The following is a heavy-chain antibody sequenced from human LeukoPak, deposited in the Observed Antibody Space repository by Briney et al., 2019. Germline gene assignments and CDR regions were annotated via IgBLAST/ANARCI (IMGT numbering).Heavy chain of an antibody. J-gene: IGHJ4*02. V-gene: IGHV4-34*01. CDR3: AREPGDTSYYFDY. CDR2: INHSGST. CDR1: GGSISSYY. D-gene: IGHD1-14*01. Sequence: SETLSLTCTVSGGSISSYYWSWIRQPPGKGLEWIGEINHSGSTNYNPSLKSRVTISVDTSKNQFSLKLSSVTAADTAVYYCAREPGDTSYYFDYWGQGTLVTVSS.